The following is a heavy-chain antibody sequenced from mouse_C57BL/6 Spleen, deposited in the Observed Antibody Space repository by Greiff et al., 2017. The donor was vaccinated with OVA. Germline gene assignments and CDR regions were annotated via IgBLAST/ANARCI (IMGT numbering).Heavy chain of an antibody. Sequence: VQLQQPGAELVKPGASVKMSCKASGYTFTSYWITWVKQRPGQGLEWIGDIYPGSGSTNYNEKFKSKATLTVDTSSSTAYRQLSILTSEYSAVYYCARRFDYWGQGTTLTVSS. J-gene: IGHJ2*01. CDR2: IYPGSGST. CDR1: GYTFTSYW. V-gene: IGHV1-55*01. CDR3: ARRFDY.